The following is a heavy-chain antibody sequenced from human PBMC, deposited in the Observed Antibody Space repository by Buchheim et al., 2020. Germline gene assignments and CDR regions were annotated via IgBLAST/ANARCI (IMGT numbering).Heavy chain of an antibody. CDR1: GFTFTDHY. Sequence: QVRLVQSGGGLVKPGGSLRLSCAVSGFTFTDHYMAWIRQAPGKGLECVAYISSTGTTVYYADSVKGRFTISRDSAENSLNPQMNALTAEDTAVYYCARESDPYCGGDCYYYDFWGQGTL. CDR2: ISSTGTTV. CDR3: ARESDPYCGGDCYYYDF. V-gene: IGHV3-11*01. D-gene: IGHD2-21*02. J-gene: IGHJ4*02.